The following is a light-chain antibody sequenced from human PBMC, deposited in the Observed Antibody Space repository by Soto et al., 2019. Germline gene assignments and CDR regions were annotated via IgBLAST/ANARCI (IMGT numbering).Light chain of an antibody. CDR3: QQYEGWPRT. CDR1: QNIHIN. J-gene: IGKJ2*01. V-gene: IGKV3-15*01. Sequence: EIVMTQFPDTLSVSPGDTATLSCRSSQNIHINLAWYQQKPGQAPTLHIYGVTARAPGVPARFSGSGSGTDFTLTIRSVQSGDFGVFYCQQYEGWPRTFGLGTKVEIQ. CDR2: GVT.